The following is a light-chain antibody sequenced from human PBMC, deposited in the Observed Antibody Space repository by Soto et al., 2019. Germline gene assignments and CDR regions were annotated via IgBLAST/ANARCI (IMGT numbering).Light chain of an antibody. J-gene: IGKJ1*01. Sequence: TVLTKSPGTLSQSPGERATLSCRASQSVSNNYLAWYQQKPGHAPRLLIHGATTRATGITARFSGSGSGTEFTLTISSLQSEDVAVYYCQQYNNWPRTFGQRTKL. CDR2: GAT. V-gene: IGKV3-15*01. CDR1: QSVSNN. CDR3: QQYNNWPRT.